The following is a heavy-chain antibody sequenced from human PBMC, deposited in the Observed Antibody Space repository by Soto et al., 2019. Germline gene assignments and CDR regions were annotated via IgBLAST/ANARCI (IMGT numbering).Heavy chain of an antibody. J-gene: IGHJ4*02. CDR1: GFSFSDSY. CDR3: ARVLSGYMSDKY. D-gene: IGHD5-12*01. V-gene: IGHV3-11*05. CDR2: TSSSSSDI. Sequence: GGSLRLSCAASGFSFSDSYMSWIRQAPGKGLEWLSYTSSSSSDINYADSVKGRFTISRDNAKNSLYLQMDSLKVEDTAVYYCARVLSGYMSDKYWGQGTLVTVSS.